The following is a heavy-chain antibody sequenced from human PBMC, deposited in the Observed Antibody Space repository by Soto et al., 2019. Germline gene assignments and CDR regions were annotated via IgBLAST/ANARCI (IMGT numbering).Heavy chain of an antibody. CDR3: AKRGDIVVVPAAMYYYYYGMDV. J-gene: IGHJ6*02. Sequence: GGSLRLSCAASGFTFSSYAMSWVRQAPGKGLEWVSAISGSGGSTYYADSVKGRFTISRDNSKNTLYLQMNSLRAEDTTVYYCAKRGDIVVVPAAMYYYYYGMDVWGQGTTVTVSS. CDR1: GFTFSSYA. CDR2: ISGSGGST. D-gene: IGHD2-2*01. V-gene: IGHV3-23*01.